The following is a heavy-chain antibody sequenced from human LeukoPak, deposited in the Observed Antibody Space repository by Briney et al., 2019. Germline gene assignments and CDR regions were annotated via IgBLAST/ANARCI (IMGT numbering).Heavy chain of an antibody. CDR1: GYTFTGYY. D-gene: IGHD4-17*01. CDR3: AREGWVGDSFPEYFQH. V-gene: IGHV1-2*02. J-gene: IGHJ1*01. CDR2: INPNSGGT. Sequence: ASVKVSCKASGYTFTGYYMHWVRQAPGQGLEWMGWINPNSGGTNYAQKFQGRVTTTRDTSISTAYMELSRLRSDDTAVYYCAREGWVGDSFPEYFQHWGQGTLVTVSS.